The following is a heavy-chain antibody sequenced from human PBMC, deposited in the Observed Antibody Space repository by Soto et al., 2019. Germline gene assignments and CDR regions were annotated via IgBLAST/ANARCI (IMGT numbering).Heavy chain of an antibody. CDR3: ARDATPNYDYIWGSYWVFWFDP. V-gene: IGHV1-18*01. CDR1: GYTFTSYG. CDR2: ISAYNGNT. D-gene: IGHD3-16*01. Sequence: ASVKVSFKASGYTFTSYGISWVRQAPGQGLEWMGWISAYNGNTNYAQKLQGRVTMTTDTSTSTAYMELRSLRSDDTAVYYCARDATPNYDYIWGSYWVFWFDPWGQGTLVTVSS. J-gene: IGHJ5*02.